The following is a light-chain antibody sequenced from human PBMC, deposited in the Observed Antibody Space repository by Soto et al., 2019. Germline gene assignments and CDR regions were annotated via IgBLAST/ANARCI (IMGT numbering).Light chain of an antibody. J-gene: IGKJ1*01. Sequence: DIQMTQSPSSLSASVGDEVTITCRASQTIMTYLNWYQLKPGKPPRLLIYAASSLQSGVPSRFSGSGSGTDFTLTISSLPPEDFATYSCQQSYNSPQTFGRGTQVEIK. CDR3: QQSYNSPQT. CDR2: AAS. V-gene: IGKV1-39*01. CDR1: QTIMTY.